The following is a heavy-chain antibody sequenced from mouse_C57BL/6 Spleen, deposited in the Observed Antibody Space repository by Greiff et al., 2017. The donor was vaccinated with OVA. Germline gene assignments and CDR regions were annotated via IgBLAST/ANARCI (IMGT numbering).Heavy chain of an antibody. J-gene: IGHJ2*01. CDR3: ARPPYYYGSSGFDY. Sequence: VQLQQSGAELARPGASVKLSCKASGFTFTSYGISWVKQRTGQGLEWIGEIYPGDGDTNYNGKFKGKATLTADKSSSTAYMQLSSLTSEDSAVYFCARPPYYYGSSGFDYWGQGTTLTVSS. V-gene: IGHV1-81*01. CDR1: GFTFTSYG. CDR2: IYPGDGDT. D-gene: IGHD1-1*01.